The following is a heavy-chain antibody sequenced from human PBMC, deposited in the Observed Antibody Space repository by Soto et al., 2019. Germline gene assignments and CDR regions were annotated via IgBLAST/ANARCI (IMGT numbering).Heavy chain of an antibody. Sequence: PGGSLRLSCAASGFTFSSYGMHWVRQAPGKGLEWVAVISYDGSNKYYADSVKGRFTISRDNAKNSLYLQMNSLRAEDTAVYYGASQGGPFYGRGVWGQGTRLPLSS. CDR2: ISYDGSNK. CDR3: ASQGGPFYGRGV. V-gene: IGHV3-30*03. D-gene: IGHD3-16*01. J-gene: IGHJ6*02. CDR1: GFTFSSYG.